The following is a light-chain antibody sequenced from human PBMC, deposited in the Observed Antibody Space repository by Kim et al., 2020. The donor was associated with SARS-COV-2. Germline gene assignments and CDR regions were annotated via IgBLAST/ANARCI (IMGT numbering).Light chain of an antibody. CDR3: QQFTAYSYT. J-gene: IGKJ2*01. CDR2: KAS. Sequence: ISSLLAWYQQKPGKAPKLLIYKASSLESGVPSRFSGSGSGTEFTLTISSLQPDDFATYYCQQFTAYSYTFGQGTKLEI. CDR1: ISSL. V-gene: IGKV1-5*03.